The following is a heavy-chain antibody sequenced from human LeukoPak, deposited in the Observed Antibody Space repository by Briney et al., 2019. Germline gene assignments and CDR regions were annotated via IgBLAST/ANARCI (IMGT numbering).Heavy chain of an antibody. Sequence: ASVKVSCKASGYTFTSYGISWVRQAPGQGLEWMGWINTNTGNPTYAQGFTGRFVSSLDTSVSTAYLQISSLEAEDTAVYYCAREVSRGYSYGYDYYYYYMDVWGKGTTVTVSS. CDR1: GYTFTSYG. CDR2: INTNTGNP. D-gene: IGHD5-18*01. CDR3: AREVSRGYSYGYDYYYYYMDV. J-gene: IGHJ6*03. V-gene: IGHV7-4-1*02.